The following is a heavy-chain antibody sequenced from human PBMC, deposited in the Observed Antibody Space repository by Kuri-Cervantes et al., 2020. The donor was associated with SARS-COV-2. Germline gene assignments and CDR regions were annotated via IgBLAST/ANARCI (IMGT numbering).Heavy chain of an antibody. V-gene: IGHV1-3*01. D-gene: IGHD6-13*01. Sequence: ASVKVSCKASGYTFTSYAMHWVRQAPGQRLEWMGWINAGNGNTKYSQKFQGRVTITRDTSASTAYMELSSLRSDDTAVYYCARDERGYSSNWFDPWGQGTLVTVSS. CDR1: GYTFTSYA. J-gene: IGHJ5*02. CDR3: ARDERGYSSNWFDP. CDR2: INAGNGNT.